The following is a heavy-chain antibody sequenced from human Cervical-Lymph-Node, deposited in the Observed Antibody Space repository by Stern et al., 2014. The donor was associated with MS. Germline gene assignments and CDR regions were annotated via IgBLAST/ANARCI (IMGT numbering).Heavy chain of an antibody. J-gene: IGHJ6*02. CDR1: GGTFSSYA. D-gene: IGHD1-26*01. V-gene: IGHV1-69*01. CDR2: IIPILGTA. CDR3: ARGELKEGLVRGMDV. Sequence: VQLVESGAEVKTPGSSVKGSCKASGGTFSSYAISWVRQAPGQGLEWMGGIIPILGTANYAQKFQGRVTITADESTSTAYMELSSLRSEDTAVYYCARGELKEGLVRGMDVWGQGTTVTVSS.